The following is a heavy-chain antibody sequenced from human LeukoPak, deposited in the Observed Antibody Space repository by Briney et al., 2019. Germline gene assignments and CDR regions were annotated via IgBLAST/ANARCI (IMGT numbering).Heavy chain of an antibody. V-gene: IGHV1-8*03. J-gene: IGHJ4*02. CDR2: MNPNSGNT. Sequence: ASVKVSCKASGYTFTSYDINWVRQATGQGLEWMGWMNPNSGNTGYAQKFQGRVTITRNTSISKAYMELSSLRSEDTAVYYCARVLWSAYYDSSGYHFETGDYWGQGTLVTVSS. CDR3: ARVLWSAYYDSSGYHFETGDY. D-gene: IGHD3-22*01. CDR1: GYTFTSYD.